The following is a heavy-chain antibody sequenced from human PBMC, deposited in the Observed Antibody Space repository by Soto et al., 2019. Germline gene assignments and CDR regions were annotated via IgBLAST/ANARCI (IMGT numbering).Heavy chain of an antibody. V-gene: IGHV1-18*01. CDR3: ARDRYGFWSGYWCVGY. CDR1: GYTFTSYG. CDR2: ISAYNGNT. J-gene: IGHJ4*02. Sequence: QVQLVQSGAEVKKPGASVKVSCKASGYTFTSYGISWVRQAPGQGLEWMGWISAYNGNTNYAQKLQGRVTMTADTSTSTAYMELRSPRSGDTAVYYCARDRYGFWSGYWCVGYLGQGTLVTVSS. D-gene: IGHD3-3*01.